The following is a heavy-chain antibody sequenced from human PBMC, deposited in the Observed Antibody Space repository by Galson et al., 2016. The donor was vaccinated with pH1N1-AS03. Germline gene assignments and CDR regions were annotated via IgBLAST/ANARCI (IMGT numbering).Heavy chain of an antibody. D-gene: IGHD5-18*01. J-gene: IGHJ4*02. V-gene: IGHV3-23*01. CDR2: ISGADLST. Sequence: SLRLSCAASGFTFSTYAMSWVRQAPGKGLEWVSSISGADLSTYYADSVKGRFTVSRDNSKNTLYLQMHGLRAEDTAISYCANPRASGTTMVTRLDYWGQGILVTVSS. CDR1: GFTFSTYA. CDR3: ANPRASGTTMVTRLDY.